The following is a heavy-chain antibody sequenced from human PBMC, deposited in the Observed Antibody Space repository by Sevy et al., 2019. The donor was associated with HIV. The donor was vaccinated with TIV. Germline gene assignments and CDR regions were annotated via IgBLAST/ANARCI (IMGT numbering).Heavy chain of an antibody. V-gene: IGHV3-11*01. Sequence: GESLKISCAASGFTFSDYYITWIRQVPGRGLQWVSSITSSGTPIYYADSVTGRFTTSRDNAKNSLFLQMNSLRADDTAVYYCARSPTVGATELDYWGQGTLVTVSS. CDR3: ARSPTVGATELDY. CDR1: GFTFSDYY. J-gene: IGHJ4*02. D-gene: IGHD1-26*01. CDR2: ITSSGTPI.